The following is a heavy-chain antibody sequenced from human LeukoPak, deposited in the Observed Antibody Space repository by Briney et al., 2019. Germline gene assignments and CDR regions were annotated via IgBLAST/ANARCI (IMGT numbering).Heavy chain of an antibody. Sequence: GGSLRLSCAASGFTFSTYAMSWVRQAPGKGLEWVSGISDSGGTTYYADSVKGRFTISRDNSKNTLYLQMNSLRAEDTAVYYCAKAHSGSFYSGIHWGQGTLVTVSS. CDR2: ISDSGGTT. CDR1: GFTFSTYA. J-gene: IGHJ4*02. CDR3: AKAHSGSFYSGIH. V-gene: IGHV3-23*01. D-gene: IGHD1-26*01.